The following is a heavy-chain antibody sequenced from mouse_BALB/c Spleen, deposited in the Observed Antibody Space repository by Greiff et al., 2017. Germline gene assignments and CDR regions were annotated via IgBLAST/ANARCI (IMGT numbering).Heavy chain of an antibody. J-gene: IGHJ2*01. CDR1: GFTFSSYT. CDR2: ISSGGSYT. D-gene: IGHD2-1*01. CDR3: TRDNGNYYFDY. Sequence: EVKLVESGGGLVKPGGSLKLSCAASGFTFSSYTMSWVRQTPEKRLEWVATISSGGSYTYYPDSVKGRFTISRDNAKNTLYLQMSSLKSEDTAMYYCTRDNGNYYFDYWGQGTTLTVSS. V-gene: IGHV5-6-4*01.